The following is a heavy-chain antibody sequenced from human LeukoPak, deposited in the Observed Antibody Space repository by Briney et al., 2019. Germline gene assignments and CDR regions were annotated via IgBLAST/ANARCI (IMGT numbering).Heavy chain of an antibody. CDR1: GFTVSSNY. CDR3: ARGDSYGYFIY. D-gene: IGHD3-16*01. V-gene: IGHV3-53*01. J-gene: IGHJ4*02. CDR2: IYSGGST. Sequence: GGSLRLSCAASGFTVSSNYMSWVRQAPGKGLEWVSVIYSGGSTYYADSVRGRFTISRDNAKKTVYLQMNSLRAEDTAVYYCARGDSYGYFIYWGQGTLVTVSS.